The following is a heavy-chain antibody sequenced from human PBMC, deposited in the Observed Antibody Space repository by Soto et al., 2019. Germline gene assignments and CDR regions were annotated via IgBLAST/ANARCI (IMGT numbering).Heavy chain of an antibody. CDR3: AKDRRVAAAGTRYFDY. V-gene: IGHV3-23*01. CDR1: GFTFSSYA. J-gene: IGHJ4*02. D-gene: IGHD6-13*01. Sequence: HPGGSLRLSCAASGFTFSSYAMSWVRQAPGKGLEWVSAISGSGGSTYYADSVKGRFTISRDNSNNTLYLQMNSLRAEDTAVYYCAKDRRVAAAGTRYFDYWGQGTLVTVSS. CDR2: ISGSGGST.